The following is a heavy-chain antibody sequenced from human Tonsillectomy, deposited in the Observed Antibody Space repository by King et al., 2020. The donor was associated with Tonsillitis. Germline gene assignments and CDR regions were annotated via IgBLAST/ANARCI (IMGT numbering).Heavy chain of an antibody. D-gene: IGHD3-3*01. CDR2: ISGSGGST. J-gene: IGHJ6*02. CDR3: AKDRDFWSPHGMDV. Sequence: VQLVESGGGLIQPGGSLRLSCAASGFTFSSYAMNWVRQAPEKGLEWVSGISGSGGSTYYADSVEGRFASSRDNSKNTLYLQMNSLRAEDTAVYYCAKDRDFWSPHGMDVWGQGTTVTVS. CDR1: GFTFSSYA. V-gene: IGHV3-23*04.